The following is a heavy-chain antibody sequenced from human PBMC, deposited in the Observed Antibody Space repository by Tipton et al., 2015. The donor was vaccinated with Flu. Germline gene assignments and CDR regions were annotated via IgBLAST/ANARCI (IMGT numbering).Heavy chain of an antibody. J-gene: IGHJ3*02. CDR1: GYSISSGYY. CDR3: ARGPKQWLEYDAFDI. D-gene: IGHD6-19*01. Sequence: TLSLTCTVSGYSISSGYYWGWIRQPPGKGLEWIGSIYHSGSTYYNPSLKSRVTISVDTSKNQFSLKLSSVTAADTAVYYCARGPKQWLEYDAFDIWGRGTMVTVSS. CDR2: IYHSGST. V-gene: IGHV4-38-2*02.